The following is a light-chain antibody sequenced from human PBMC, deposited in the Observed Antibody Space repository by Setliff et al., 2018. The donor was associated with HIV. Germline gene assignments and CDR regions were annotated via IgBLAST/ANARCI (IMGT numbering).Light chain of an antibody. CDR2: EVT. CDR3: CSYTTRGTRV. J-gene: IGLJ3*02. CDR1: SSDVGSYKL. V-gene: IGLV2-14*02. Sequence: ALTQPASVSGSPGQSITISCTGTSSDVGSYKLVSWYQQHPGKAPKVMIYEVTKRPSGVSNRFSGSKSANTASLTISGLQAEDEADYYCCSYTTRGTRVFGGGTKVTVL.